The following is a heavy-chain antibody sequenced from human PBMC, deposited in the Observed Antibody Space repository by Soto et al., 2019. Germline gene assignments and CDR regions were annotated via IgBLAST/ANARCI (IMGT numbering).Heavy chain of an antibody. CDR2: ITSASDYI. D-gene: IGHD3-9*01. V-gene: IGHV3-21*01. CDR1: GFMFTKST. J-gene: IGHJ3*02. CDR3: ARVGTGSSTPLDI. Sequence: GGSLRLSWAASGFMFTKSTMNWVRQAPGKGLEWVSSITSASDYIFYADSVKGRFTISRDNANNSLYLQMNSLRAEDTAVYYCARVGTGSSTPLDIWGQGTMVTVSS.